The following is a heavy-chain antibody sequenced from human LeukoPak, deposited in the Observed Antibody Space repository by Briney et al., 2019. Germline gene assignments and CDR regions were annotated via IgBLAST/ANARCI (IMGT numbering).Heavy chain of an antibody. D-gene: IGHD5-24*01. Sequence: ASVKVSCKTSGYTFTNYGISWVRQAPGQGLEWMGGISAYNGNTNYAQELQGRVTMNTDTSTSTVYMELRNLRADDTAVYYCASGLRDGYSRNWFDPWGQGTLDIVSS. CDR2: ISAYNGNT. J-gene: IGHJ5*02. CDR1: GYTFTNYG. V-gene: IGHV1-18*01. CDR3: ASGLRDGYSRNWFDP.